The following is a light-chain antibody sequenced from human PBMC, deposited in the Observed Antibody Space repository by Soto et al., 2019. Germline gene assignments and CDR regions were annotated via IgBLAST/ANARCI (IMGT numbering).Light chain of an antibody. CDR3: QQRSNWPPLIS. Sequence: EIVLTQSPGTLSLSLGERATLSCRASQSVTTYLAWYQQKPGQAPRLLIYDASNRATGIPARFSGSGSGTDFTLTISSLEPEDFAVYYCQQRSNWPPLISFGQGTRLEIK. V-gene: IGKV3-11*01. J-gene: IGKJ5*01. CDR2: DAS. CDR1: QSVTTY.